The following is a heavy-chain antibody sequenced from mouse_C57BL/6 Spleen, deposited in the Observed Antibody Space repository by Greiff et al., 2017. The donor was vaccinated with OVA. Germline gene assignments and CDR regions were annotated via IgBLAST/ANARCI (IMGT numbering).Heavy chain of an antibody. CDR2: IWRGGST. D-gene: IGHD2-4*01. CDR3: AKNYDYDLYAMDY. V-gene: IGHV2-5*01. Sequence: VQLQESGPGLVQPSQSLSITCTVSGFSLTSYGVHWVRQSPGKGLEWLGVIWRGGSTDYNAAFMSRLSITKDNSKSQVFFKMNSLQADDTAIYYCAKNYDYDLYAMDYWGQGTSVTVSS. J-gene: IGHJ4*01. CDR1: GFSLTSYG.